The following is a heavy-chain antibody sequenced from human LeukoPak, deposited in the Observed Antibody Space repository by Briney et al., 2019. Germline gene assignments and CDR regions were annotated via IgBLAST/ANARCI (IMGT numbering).Heavy chain of an antibody. J-gene: IGHJ4*02. CDR3: ARLKLERRLPDDY. CDR2: ISGSGGST. D-gene: IGHD1-1*01. Sequence: GGSLRLSCAASGFTFSSYAMSWVRQAPGKGLEWVSAISGSGGSTYYADSVKGRFTISRDNSKNTLYLQMNSLRAEDTAVYYCARLKLERRLPDDYWGQGTLVTVSS. V-gene: IGHV3-23*01. CDR1: GFTFSSYA.